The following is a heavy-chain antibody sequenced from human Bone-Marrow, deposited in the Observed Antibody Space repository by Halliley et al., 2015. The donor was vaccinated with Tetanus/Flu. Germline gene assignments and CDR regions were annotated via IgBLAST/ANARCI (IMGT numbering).Heavy chain of an antibody. J-gene: IGHJ2*01. Sequence: GWLGYSFYSGGTNYNPPLKSRVTISVDTSRNQFSLTLTSVTAADTAVYYCARRDEYRWYFDLWGRGTLVSVSS. CDR2: SFYSGGT. V-gene: IGHV4-59*01. CDR3: ARRDEYRWYFDL. D-gene: IGHD6-6*01.